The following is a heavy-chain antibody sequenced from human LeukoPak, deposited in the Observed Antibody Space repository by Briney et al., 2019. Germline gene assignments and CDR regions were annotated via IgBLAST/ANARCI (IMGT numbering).Heavy chain of an antibody. CDR1: GFTFSDYY. CDR3: ARGLSSVNDAFDI. V-gene: IGHV3-23*01. D-gene: IGHD3-10*01. J-gene: IGHJ3*02. CDR2: IGASGSST. Sequence: GGSLRLSCAASGFTFSDYYMSWFRQAPGKGLEWVSCIGASGSSTYYADSVKGRFTISRDNSKTTLYLQMNSLRAEDTAVYYCARGLSSVNDAFDIWGQGTMVTVSS.